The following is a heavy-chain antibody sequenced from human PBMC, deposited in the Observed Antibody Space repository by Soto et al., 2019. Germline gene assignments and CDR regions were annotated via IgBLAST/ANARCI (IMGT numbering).Heavy chain of an antibody. J-gene: IGHJ2*01. D-gene: IGHD3-22*01. V-gene: IGHV4-59*01. CDR1: GGSISSYY. Sequence: QVQLQESGPGLVKPSETLSLTCTVSGGSISSYYWSWIRQPPGKGLEWIGYIYYSGSTNYNPSLKSRVTISEDTSKNQFSLELSSVTAADTAVYYCARDYYDSSGYPWYFDLWGRGTLVTVSS. CDR2: IYYSGST. CDR3: ARDYYDSSGYPWYFDL.